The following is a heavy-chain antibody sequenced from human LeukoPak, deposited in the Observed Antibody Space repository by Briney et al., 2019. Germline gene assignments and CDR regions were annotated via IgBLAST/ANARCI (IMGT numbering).Heavy chain of an antibody. Sequence: SETLSLTCTVSGGYISGYYWSWIRQPAGKGLEWIGRIYISGSTNYNPSLKSRVTVSVDTSKNQFSLKLTSVTAADTAVYYCARDPYYESSGYYRDYWGQGTLVTVSS. D-gene: IGHD3-22*01. CDR3: ARDPYYESSGYYRDY. V-gene: IGHV4-4*07. J-gene: IGHJ4*02. CDR1: GGYISGYY. CDR2: IYISGST.